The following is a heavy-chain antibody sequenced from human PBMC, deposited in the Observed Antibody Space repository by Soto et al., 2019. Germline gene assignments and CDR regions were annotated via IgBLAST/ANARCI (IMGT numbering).Heavy chain of an antibody. D-gene: IGHD6-13*01. CDR1: GSSFITYG. CDR2: ISAYNGDK. Sequence: ASVRGSCTAPGSSFITYGVGWVRQAPGQGLEWTGWISAYNGDKKYAQNVQGRVTLTTDTSTSTAYMEMRTLRSDDTAAYYCARDGPHIPAVGDVWGQGTTVTVS. V-gene: IGHV1-18*04. J-gene: IGHJ6*02. CDR3: ARDGPHIPAVGDV.